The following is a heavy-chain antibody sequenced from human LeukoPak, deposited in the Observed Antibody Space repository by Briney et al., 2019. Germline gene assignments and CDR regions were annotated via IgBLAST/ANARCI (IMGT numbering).Heavy chain of an antibody. CDR1: GFTFSDYY. CDR2: ISSSGSTI. Sequence: GESLRLSCAASGFTFSDYYMSWIRQAPGKGLGWVSYISSSGSTIYYADSVKGRFTISRDNAKNSLDLQMNSLRAEDTAVYYCARDSSYSNLDYWGQGTLVTVSS. D-gene: IGHD4-11*01. J-gene: IGHJ4*02. V-gene: IGHV3-11*01. CDR3: ARDSSYSNLDY.